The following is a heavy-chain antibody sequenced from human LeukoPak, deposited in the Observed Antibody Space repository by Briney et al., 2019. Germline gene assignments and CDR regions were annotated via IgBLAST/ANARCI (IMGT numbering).Heavy chain of an antibody. V-gene: IGHV3-7*01. CDR1: GFTFSSYW. Sequence: GGSLRLSCAASGFTFSSYWMSWVRQAPGKGLEWVANIKQDGSEKYYVDSVKGRFTISRDNSKNTLYLQMNSLRAEDTAVYYCARDTKSGIAVAGTHYWGQGTLVTVSS. CDR2: IKQDGSEK. J-gene: IGHJ4*02. D-gene: IGHD6-19*01. CDR3: ARDTKSGIAVAGTHY.